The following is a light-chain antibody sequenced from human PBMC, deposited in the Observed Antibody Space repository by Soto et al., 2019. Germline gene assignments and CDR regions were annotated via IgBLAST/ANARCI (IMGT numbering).Light chain of an antibody. V-gene: IGKV1-39*01. CDR3: QQLRMYPST. CDR2: LAS. Sequence: DIQMTQSPTSLSAFVGDRVTITCRASQSISSYLNWYQQKTGKAPKLLMYLASTLQSGVPPRFSGTGSGTNFTLTITSLQAEDFATYYCQQLRMYPSTFGGGTKVDIK. CDR1: QSISSY. J-gene: IGKJ4*01.